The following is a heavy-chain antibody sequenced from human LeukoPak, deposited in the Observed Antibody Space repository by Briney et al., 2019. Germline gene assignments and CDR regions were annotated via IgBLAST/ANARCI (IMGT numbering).Heavy chain of an antibody. CDR1: GFTFSNAG. Sequence: GRSLRLSCAASGFTFSNAGMSWVRQAPGKGLEWVGRIKSKTDGGTTDYAAPVKGRFTISRDDSKNTLYLQMNSLKTEDTAVYYCTTEGLLWFGRPYWGQGTLVTVSS. V-gene: IGHV3-15*01. CDR3: TTEGLLWFGRPY. J-gene: IGHJ4*02. D-gene: IGHD3-10*01. CDR2: IKSKTDGGTT.